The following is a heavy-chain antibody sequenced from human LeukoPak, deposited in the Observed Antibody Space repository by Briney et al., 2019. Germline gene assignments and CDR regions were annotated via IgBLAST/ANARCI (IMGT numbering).Heavy chain of an antibody. CDR3: ARLQMVRGLMPPYFDY. J-gene: IGHJ4*02. Sequence: SETLSLTCTVSGGSISTSSYYWGWIRQPPGKGLEWIGSIFHSGSTYYSPSLKSRLTMSVDTSKNQFSLRLSSVTAADTAVYYCARLQMVRGLMPPYFDYWGQGILVTVSS. D-gene: IGHD3-10*01. CDR2: IFHSGST. V-gene: IGHV4-39*01. CDR1: GGSISTSSYY.